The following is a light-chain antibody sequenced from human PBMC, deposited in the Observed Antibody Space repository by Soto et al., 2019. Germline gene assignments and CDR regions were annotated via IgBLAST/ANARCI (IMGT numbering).Light chain of an antibody. J-gene: IGKJ4*01. CDR1: QGISSW. CDR2: AAS. V-gene: IGKV1-12*01. CDR3: QQTTSFPLT. Sequence: DLQMTQSPSFVSASVGDRVTITCRASQGISSWLAWYQHRPGRAPKLLIHAASNLESGVPSRFSGSGSGTDFPLTISSLQPEDFATYYCQQTTSFPLTFGGGTKVEIK.